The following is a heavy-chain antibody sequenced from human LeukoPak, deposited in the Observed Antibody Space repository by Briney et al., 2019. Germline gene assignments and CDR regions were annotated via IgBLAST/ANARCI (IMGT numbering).Heavy chain of an antibody. CDR1: GGSINSGGYY. V-gene: IGHV4-39*01. CDR2: IYYSGST. Sequence: SETLSLTCTVSGGSINSGGYYWAWIRQPPGKGLEWIGSIYYSGSTYYNPSLKSRVTISIDMSKNQFSLKVSSVAAADTAVYYCARSYSGNYYGSDYWGQGTLVTVSS. D-gene: IGHD1-26*01. J-gene: IGHJ4*02. CDR3: ARSYSGNYYGSDY.